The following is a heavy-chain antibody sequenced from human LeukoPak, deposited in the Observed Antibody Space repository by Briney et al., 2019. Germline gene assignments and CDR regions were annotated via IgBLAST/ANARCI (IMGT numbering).Heavy chain of an antibody. CDR2: MNPNSGNT. V-gene: IGHV1-8*01. J-gene: IGHJ6*03. D-gene: IGHD3-10*01. Sequence: GASVKVSCKASGYTFTSYDINWVRQATGQGLEWMGWMNPNSGNTGYAQKFQGRVTMTRNTSIRTAYMELSSMRSEDTAVYYCARAATMVQGVIITTLRYYYMDVWGKGTTVTVSS. CDR1: GYTFTSYD. CDR3: ARAATMVQGVIITTLRYYYMDV.